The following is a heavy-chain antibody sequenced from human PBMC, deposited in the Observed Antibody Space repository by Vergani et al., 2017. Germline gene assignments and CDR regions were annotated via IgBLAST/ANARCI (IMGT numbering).Heavy chain of an antibody. V-gene: IGHV3-30-3*01. CDR1: GFTFSSYA. CDR2: ISYDGSNK. CDR3: AKDFRYRVEATGGLDY. J-gene: IGHJ4*02. Sequence: QVQLVESGGGVVQPGRSLRLSCAASGFTFSSYAMHWVRRAPGKGLEWVAVISYDGSNKYYADAVKGRFTISRDNSKNTLYLQMNSLRAEETAVYYWAKDFRYRVEATGGLDYWGQGTLVTVSS. D-gene: IGHD1-26*01.